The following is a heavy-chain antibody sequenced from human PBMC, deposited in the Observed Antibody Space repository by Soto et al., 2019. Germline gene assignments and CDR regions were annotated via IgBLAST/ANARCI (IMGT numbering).Heavy chain of an antibody. Sequence: QLQLQESGSGLVKPSQTLSLTCAVSGGSISSGGYSWSWIRQPPGKGLEWIGYIYHSGSTYYNASLKSRGTTSVDRSTNQLSLTLSSVTAADTAVYYCARASTTVTTLDYWGQGTLVTVSS. J-gene: IGHJ4*02. CDR3: ARASTTVTTLDY. D-gene: IGHD4-17*01. CDR1: GGSISSGGYS. V-gene: IGHV4-30-2*01. CDR2: IYHSGST.